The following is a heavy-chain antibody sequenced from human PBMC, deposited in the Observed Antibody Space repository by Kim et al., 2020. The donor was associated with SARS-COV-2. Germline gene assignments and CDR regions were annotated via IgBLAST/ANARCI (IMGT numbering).Heavy chain of an antibody. D-gene: IGHD1-20*01. Sequence: VKCRFTISRDNSKNTLYLQMNSLRAEDTAVYYCAREATHYPRVTGDAFDIWGQGTMVTVSS. J-gene: IGHJ3*02. CDR3: AREATHYPRVTGDAFDI. V-gene: IGHV3-30*07.